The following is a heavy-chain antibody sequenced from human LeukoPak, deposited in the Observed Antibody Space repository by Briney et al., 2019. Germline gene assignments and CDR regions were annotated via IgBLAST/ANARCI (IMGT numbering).Heavy chain of an antibody. CDR2: IKSKTDGGTT. CDR3: TTGYCSRTSCYYFDY. J-gene: IGHJ4*02. CDR1: GFTFSNAW. V-gene: IGHV3-15*01. Sequence: GGSLRLSCAASGFTFSNAWMSWVRQAPGKGLEGVGRIKSKTDGGTTDYAAPVKGRFTISRDDSKNTLYLQMNSLKTEDTAVYYCTTGYCSRTSCYYFDYWGQGTLVTISS. D-gene: IGHD2-2*01.